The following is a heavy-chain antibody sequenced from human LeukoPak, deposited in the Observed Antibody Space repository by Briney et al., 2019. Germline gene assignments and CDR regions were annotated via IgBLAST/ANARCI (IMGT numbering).Heavy chain of an antibody. J-gene: IGHJ4*02. V-gene: IGHV1-18*01. CDR1: GGTFSSYA. CDR3: ARGVVVAVAGTPFDY. CDR2: ISAYNGNT. D-gene: IGHD6-19*01. Sequence: ASMKVSCKASGGTFSSYAISWVRQAPGQGLEWMGWISAYNGNTNYAQKLQGRVTMTTDTSTSTAYMELRSLRSDDTAVYYCARGVVVAVAGTPFDYWGQGTLVTVSS.